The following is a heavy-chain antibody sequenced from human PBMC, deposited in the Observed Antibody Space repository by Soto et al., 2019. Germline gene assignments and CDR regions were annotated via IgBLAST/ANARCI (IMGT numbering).Heavy chain of an antibody. Sequence: GGSLRLSCAASGFTFSSYAMHWVRQAPGKGLEWVAVISYDGSNKYYADSVKGRFTISRDNSKNTLYLQMNSLRAEDTAVYYCARDLTPDIVVVPAPGGMYVWGQGTTVTVSS. CDR3: ARDLTPDIVVVPAPGGMYV. CDR1: GFTFSSYA. J-gene: IGHJ6*02. V-gene: IGHV3-30-3*01. D-gene: IGHD2-2*01. CDR2: ISYDGSNK.